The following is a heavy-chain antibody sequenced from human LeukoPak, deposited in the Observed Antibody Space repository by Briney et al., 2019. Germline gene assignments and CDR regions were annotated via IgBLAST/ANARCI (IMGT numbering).Heavy chain of an antibody. J-gene: IGHJ3*02. V-gene: IGHV4-61*01. CDR1: GGSVSSGSYY. D-gene: IGHD6-19*01. CDR3: ARSPYSSGWYAFDI. Sequence: PSETLSLTCTVSGGSVSSGSYYWSWLRQPAGKGLEWIGYIYYSGSTNYNPSLKSRVTISVDTSKNQFSLKLSSVTAADTAVYYCARSPYSSGWYAFDIWGQGTMVTVSS. CDR2: IYYSGST.